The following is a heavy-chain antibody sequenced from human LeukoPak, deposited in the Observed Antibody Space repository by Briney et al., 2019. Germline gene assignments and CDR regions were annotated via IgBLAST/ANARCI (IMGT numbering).Heavy chain of an antibody. CDR2: IRPEGTTT. CDR3: ARDLDWILFDY. V-gene: IGHV3-74*03. Sequence: GGALRLSCAASGFTFSTYWMHWVRQAPGKGLVWVSRIRPEGTTTAYADSVKGRFTISRDNAKNTLFLQMNSLSAEDTAVYYCARDLDWILFDYWGQGTLVTVSS. D-gene: IGHD3-9*01. J-gene: IGHJ4*02. CDR1: GFTFSTYW.